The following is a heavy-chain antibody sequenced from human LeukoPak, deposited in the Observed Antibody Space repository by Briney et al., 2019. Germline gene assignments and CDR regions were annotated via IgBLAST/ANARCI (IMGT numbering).Heavy chain of an antibody. J-gene: IGHJ4*02. CDR2: FIPIFGTS. CDR1: GATFTIYA. D-gene: IGHD5-12*01. Sequence: SSVKLSFTASGATFTIYAITWVRQAPGQGLECMGGFIPIFGTSIYAQKFQDRVTITTDESTSTAYMELSSLRSEDTAVYYCARATRYSGYDYVYWGQGTLVTVSS. CDR3: ARATRYSGYDYVY. V-gene: IGHV1-69*05.